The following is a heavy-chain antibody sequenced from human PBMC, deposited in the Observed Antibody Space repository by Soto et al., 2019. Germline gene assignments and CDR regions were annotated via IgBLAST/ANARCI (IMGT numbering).Heavy chain of an antibody. Sequence: EVQLLESGGGLVQPGGSLRLSCAASGFTFSSYAMSWVRQAPGKGLEWVSAISGSGGSTYYADSVKGRFTISRDNSKNTLYLQMNCLRAEDTAVYYCAAAYEQTNFILFDYWGQGTLVTVSS. CDR1: GFTFSSYA. V-gene: IGHV3-23*01. D-gene: IGHD3-22*01. CDR3: AAAYEQTNFILFDY. J-gene: IGHJ4*02. CDR2: ISGSGGST.